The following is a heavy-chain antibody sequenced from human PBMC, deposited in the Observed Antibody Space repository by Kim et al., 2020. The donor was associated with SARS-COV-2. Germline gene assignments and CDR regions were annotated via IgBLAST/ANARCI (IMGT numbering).Heavy chain of an antibody. CDR2: ISKYSGDA. D-gene: IGHD3-9*01. Sequence: ASVKVSCKASGYSFTSFGITWVRQAPGQGLEWVGWISKYSGDANYGQKFQGRVTMTRDTSTTTAYVELGSLRPDDTAVYYCARGKWSQAAVDLWGQGTL. CDR3: ARGKWSQAAVDL. V-gene: IGHV1-18*01. J-gene: IGHJ1*01. CDR1: GYSFTSFG.